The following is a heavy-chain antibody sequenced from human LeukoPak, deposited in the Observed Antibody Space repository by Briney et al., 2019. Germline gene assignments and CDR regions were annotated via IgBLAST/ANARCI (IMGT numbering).Heavy chain of an antibody. CDR1: GGSIGSSSYY. D-gene: IGHD5-12*01. J-gene: IGHJ4*02. CDR3: ARMVRRLERLNIGRSSDYATGYYFDY. Sequence: PSETLSLTCTVSGGSIGSSSYYWGWIRQPPGKGLNWIGSIYYSGSTYYNPSLKSRVTMSLDTSKNQFSLKLSSVTAADTAVYYCARMVRRLERLNIGRSSDYATGYYFDYWGQGTLVTVSS. CDR2: IYYSGST. V-gene: IGHV4-39*07.